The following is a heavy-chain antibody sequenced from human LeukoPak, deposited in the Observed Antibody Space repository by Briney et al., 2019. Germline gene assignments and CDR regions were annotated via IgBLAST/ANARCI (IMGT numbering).Heavy chain of an antibody. J-gene: IGHJ4*02. CDR3: AKSGLNRFDY. V-gene: IGHV3-73*01. CDR1: GFTFSGSA. Sequence: SGGSLRLACAAAGFTFSGSAMHWVRQASGKGLEWVGRIRSKANSYATAYAASVKGRFTISRDDSKNTAYLQMNSLRAEDTAVYYCAKSGLNRFDYWGQGTLVTVSS. CDR2: IRSKANSYAT. D-gene: IGHD2-15*01.